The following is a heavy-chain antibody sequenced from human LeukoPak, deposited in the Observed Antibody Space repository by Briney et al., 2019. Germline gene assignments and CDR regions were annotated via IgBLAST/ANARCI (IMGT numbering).Heavy chain of an antibody. J-gene: IGHJ1*01. CDR1: GFTLSGHG. D-gene: IGHD4-17*01. Sequence: GGSLRLSCAASGFTLSGHGMHWVRQAPGKGREWLALIWSDGYTKYYADSVQGRFSISRDQTTNTLFLQMNSLRAEDTAIYYCVRDEVGTWVTTPYFRHWGQGTLVTVPS. CDR3: VRDEVGTWVTTPYFRH. V-gene: IGHV3-33*02. CDR2: IWSDGYTK.